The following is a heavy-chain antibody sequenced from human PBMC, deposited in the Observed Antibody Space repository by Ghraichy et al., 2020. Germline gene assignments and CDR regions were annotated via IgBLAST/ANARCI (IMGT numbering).Heavy chain of an antibody. CDR1: GDSISRSY. J-gene: IGHJ3*01. Sequence: SETLSLTCTVSGDSISRSYWSWIRQPPGKGLEWIGYFYYSGSTHYNLSLKSRVTISVDTSKNQVSLTLTSVTAADTAMYYCASQGEPWLGNGESDVWGQGTMVTVSS. D-gene: IGHD6-19*01. V-gene: IGHV4-59*08. CDR3: ASQGEPWLGNGESDV. CDR2: FYYSGST.